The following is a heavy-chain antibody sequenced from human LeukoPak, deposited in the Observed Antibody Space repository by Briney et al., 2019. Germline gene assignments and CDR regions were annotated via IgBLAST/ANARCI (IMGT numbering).Heavy chain of an antibody. CDR3: AKAPRIFGVVIDN. Sequence: GGSLRLSCAASEFTFSNYVMSWVCQAPGKGLEWVSAISGSGGTTYYADSVKGRFTISRDNSKNTLYLHMSSLRAEDTAIYYCAKAPRIFGVVIDNWGQGILVTVSS. CDR2: ISGSGGTT. J-gene: IGHJ4*02. V-gene: IGHV3-23*01. CDR1: EFTFSNYV. D-gene: IGHD3-3*01.